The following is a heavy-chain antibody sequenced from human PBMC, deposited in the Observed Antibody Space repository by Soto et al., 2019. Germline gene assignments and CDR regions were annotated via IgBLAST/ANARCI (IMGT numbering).Heavy chain of an antibody. D-gene: IGHD5-18*01. Sequence: EVQLVESGGGLVKPGGSLRLSCAASGFTFSSYSMNWVRQAPGKGLEWVSSISSSSSYIYYADSVKGRFTISRDNAKNSLYLQMNSLRAEDAAEYYCARGWIQLWLPDYFYGMDVWGQGTTVTVSS. J-gene: IGHJ6*02. V-gene: IGHV3-21*01. CDR2: ISSSSSYI. CDR3: ARGWIQLWLPDYFYGMDV. CDR1: GFTFSSYS.